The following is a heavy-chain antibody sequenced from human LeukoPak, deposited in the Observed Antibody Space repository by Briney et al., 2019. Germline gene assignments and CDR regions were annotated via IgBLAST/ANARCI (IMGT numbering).Heavy chain of an antibody. Sequence: ASVKVSCKASGYSFINYGISWVRQAPGQGLEWMGLISGYNGNTTYAQNFQGRVTMTTDTSTSTTYMELRSLRSDDTAVYYCARDRSGDCSGGGCYDRGAAFDIWGQGTMVTVSS. CDR3: ARDRSGDCSGGGCYDRGAAFDI. D-gene: IGHD2-15*01. J-gene: IGHJ3*02. CDR2: ISGYNGNT. V-gene: IGHV1-18*01. CDR1: GYSFINYG.